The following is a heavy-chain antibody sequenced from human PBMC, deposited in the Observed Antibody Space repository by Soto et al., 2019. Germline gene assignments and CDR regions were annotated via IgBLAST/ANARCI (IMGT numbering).Heavy chain of an antibody. CDR3: ARHKHEQMGLVWFDP. D-gene: IGHD6-13*01. V-gene: IGHV4-39*01. CDR2: IYYSGST. CDR1: GGSISSSSYY. Sequence: SETLSLTCTVSGGSISSSSYYWGWIRQPPGKGLEWIGSIYYSGSTYYNPSLKSRVTISVDTSKNQFSLKLSSVTAADTAVYYCARHKHEQMGLVWFDPWGQGTLVTVSS. J-gene: IGHJ5*02.